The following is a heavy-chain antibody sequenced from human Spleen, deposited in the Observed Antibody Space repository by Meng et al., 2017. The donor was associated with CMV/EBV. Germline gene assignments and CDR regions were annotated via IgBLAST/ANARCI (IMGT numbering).Heavy chain of an antibody. D-gene: IGHD3-3*01. CDR2: ISDSGDGT. CDR3: AKSPLSQGITIFAN. CDR1: GFIFSSYA. Sequence: GGSLRLSCAASGFIFSSYAMTWVRQAPGKGLEWVSVISDSGDGTYYADSVKGRFIISRDNSKNTLYLQMNSLRAEDTAVYYCAKSPLSQGITIFANWGQGTLVTVSS. V-gene: IGHV3-23*01. J-gene: IGHJ4*02.